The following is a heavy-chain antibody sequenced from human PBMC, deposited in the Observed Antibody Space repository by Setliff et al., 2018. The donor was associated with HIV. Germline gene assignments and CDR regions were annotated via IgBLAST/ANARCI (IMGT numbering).Heavy chain of an antibody. CDR2: INEDGSER. D-gene: IGHD6-19*01. J-gene: IGHJ1*01. Sequence: GESLKISCAASGFAFSGFWMSWARQAPGKGLEWVANINEDGSERYSVDSVRGRFTVSRDNAKSSLYLQMSSLRTEDMAVYYCAKDGSGWSQHWGQGTRVTVSS. CDR1: GFAFSGFW. CDR3: AKDGSGWSQH. V-gene: IGHV3-7*01.